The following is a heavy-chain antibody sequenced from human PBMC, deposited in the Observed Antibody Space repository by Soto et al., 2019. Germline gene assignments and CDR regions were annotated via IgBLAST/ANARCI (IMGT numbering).Heavy chain of an antibody. CDR3: ARAQYYYDSSGYSFCYFDY. CDR2: IYYSGST. V-gene: IGHV4-31*03. J-gene: IGHJ4*02. D-gene: IGHD3-22*01. Sequence: SETLSLTCTVSGGSINSGGYYWSWIRQHPGKGLEWIGYIYYSGSTYYNPSLKSRVTISVDTSKNQFSLKLSSVTAADTAVYYCARAQYYYDSSGYSFCYFDYWGQGTLVTVSS. CDR1: GGSINSGGYY.